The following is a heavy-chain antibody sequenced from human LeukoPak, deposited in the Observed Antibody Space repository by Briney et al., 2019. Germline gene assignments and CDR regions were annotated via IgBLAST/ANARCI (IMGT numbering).Heavy chain of an antibody. D-gene: IGHD3-22*01. V-gene: IGHV3-53*01. CDR1: GFTHSRNY. CDR3: ARDLSYSSGYYHYFDY. J-gene: IGHJ4*02. CDR2: LYRGGST. Sequence: PGGSLRLSCAASGFTHSRNYISGAPQAPGKGLEGGSVLYRGGSTYYADSVKGRFTISRDNSKNTLYLQMNSLRAEDTAVYYCARDLSYSSGYYHYFDYWGQGTLVTVSS.